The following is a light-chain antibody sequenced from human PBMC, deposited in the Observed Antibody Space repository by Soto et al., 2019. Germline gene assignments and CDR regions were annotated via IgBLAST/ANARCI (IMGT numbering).Light chain of an antibody. CDR1: QSVGSDY. J-gene: IGKJ1*01. V-gene: IGKV3-20*01. CDR2: GAS. CDR3: QQYGSSRT. Sequence: EILFTPDPGPPSFSPGGRATLSLRASQSVGSDYLAWYQQKPGQAPRILIFGASGRATGIPDRFSGSGSGTDFTLTISRLEPEDFAVYYCQQYGSSRTFGQGTKVDI.